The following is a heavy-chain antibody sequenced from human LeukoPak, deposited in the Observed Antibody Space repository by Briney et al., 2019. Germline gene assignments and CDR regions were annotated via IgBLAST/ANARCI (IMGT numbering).Heavy chain of an antibody. CDR3: AREGGGPRWLDP. Sequence: SETLSLTCTVSGYSISSGFYWAWIRQPPGKGLEWIGNIVPVHGGNTKYSSSLKGRVTISADTSKNQFSLNLSSVTAADTAVYYCAREGGGPRWLDPWGQGTLVTVSS. J-gene: IGHJ5*02. V-gene: IGHV4-38-2*02. CDR1: GYSISSGFY. D-gene: IGHD6-25*01. CDR2: IVPVHGGNT.